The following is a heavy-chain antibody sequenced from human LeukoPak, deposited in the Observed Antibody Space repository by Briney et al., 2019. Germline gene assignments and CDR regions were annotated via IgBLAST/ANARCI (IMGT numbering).Heavy chain of an antibody. CDR2: IYTSGST. D-gene: IGHD3-22*01. J-gene: IGHJ3*02. V-gene: IGHV4-4*07. Sequence: SETLSLTCTVSGGSISSYYWSWIRQPAGKGLEWIGRIYTSGSTNYNPSLKSRVTMSVDTSKNQFSLKLSSVTAADTAVYYCARDFDSDDYYDSSETGAFDIWGQGTMVTVSS. CDR1: GGSISSYY. CDR3: ARDFDSDDYYDSSETGAFDI.